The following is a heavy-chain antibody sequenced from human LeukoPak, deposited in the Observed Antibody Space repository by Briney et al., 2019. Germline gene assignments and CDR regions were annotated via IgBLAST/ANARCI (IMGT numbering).Heavy chain of an antibody. D-gene: IGHD6-19*01. V-gene: IGHV1-69*04. J-gene: IGHJ4*02. CDR3: ARDPIAVAGNFDY. CDR1: GGTLSSYA. Sequence: SVKVSCKASGGTLSSYAISWVRQAPGQGLEWMGRIIPILGIANYAQKFQGRVTITADKSASTAYMELSSLRSEDTAVYYCARDPIAVAGNFDYWGQGTLVTVSS. CDR2: IIPILGIA.